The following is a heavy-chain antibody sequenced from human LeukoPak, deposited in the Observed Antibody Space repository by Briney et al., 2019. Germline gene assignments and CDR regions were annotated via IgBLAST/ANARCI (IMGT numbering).Heavy chain of an antibody. J-gene: IGHJ4*02. V-gene: IGHV3-15*05. CDR1: GFTFSNAW. Sequence: GGSLRLSCAASGFTFSNAWMSWVRQAPGKGLEWVGRIKSKTDGGTTDYAAPVKGRFTISRDNAKNTLYLQMNSLRAEDTAVYYCVLYGLGSPHWGQGTLVTVSS. CDR2: IKSKTDGGTT. CDR3: VLYGLGSPH. D-gene: IGHD3-10*01.